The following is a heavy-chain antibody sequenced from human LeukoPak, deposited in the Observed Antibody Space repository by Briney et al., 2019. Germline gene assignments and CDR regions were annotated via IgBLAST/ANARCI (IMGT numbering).Heavy chain of an antibody. V-gene: IGHV3-21*01. J-gene: IGHJ4*02. CDR1: GFIFSSYS. CDR3: AREYGGSDY. CDR2: ISTSSSYI. D-gene: IGHD4-23*01. Sequence: GGSLRLSCAAPGFIFSSYSMNWVRQAPGKGLEWVSSISTSSSYIDYADSVKGRFTISRDNAKNSLYLQMNSLRAEDTAVYYCAREYGGSDYWGQGTLVTVSS.